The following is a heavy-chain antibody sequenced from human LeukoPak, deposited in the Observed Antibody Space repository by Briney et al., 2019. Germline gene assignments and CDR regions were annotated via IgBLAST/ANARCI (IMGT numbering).Heavy chain of an antibody. Sequence: GASVKVSCKASGYSFNSQGMNLVRQVPGQGLEWMGWVNTHSGNPTYAQGFTGRFVFSLDASASTAYLQISSLKAEDTAIYYCAKKILRFDLWGQGTMVTVSS. CDR3: AKKILRFDL. CDR2: VNTHSGNP. J-gene: IGHJ3*01. CDR1: GYSFNSQG. V-gene: IGHV7-4-1*02.